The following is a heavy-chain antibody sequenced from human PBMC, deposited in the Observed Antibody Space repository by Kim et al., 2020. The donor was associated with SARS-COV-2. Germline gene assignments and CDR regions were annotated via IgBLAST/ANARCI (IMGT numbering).Heavy chain of an antibody. Sequence: GRFTISRDNAKNSLYLQMNSLRAEDTAVYYCARAGKIYSYGYGYYYGMDVWGQGTTVTVSS. D-gene: IGHD5-18*01. J-gene: IGHJ6*02. V-gene: IGHV3-7*04. CDR3: ARAGKIYSYGYGYYYGMDV.